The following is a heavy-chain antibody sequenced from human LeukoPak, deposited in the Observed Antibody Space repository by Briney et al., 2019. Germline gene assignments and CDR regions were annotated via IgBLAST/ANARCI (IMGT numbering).Heavy chain of an antibody. CDR3: LVYSSSYDRDI. V-gene: IGHV4-34*03. J-gene: IGHJ3*02. CDR2: INHSGST. D-gene: IGHD6-6*01. CDR1: GGSFSGYY. Sequence: SETLSLTCAVYGGSFSGYYWSWIRQPPGKGLEWIGEINHSGSTNYNPSLKSRVTISVDTSKNQFSLKLSSVTAADTAVYYCLVYSSSYDRDIWGQGTMVTVSS.